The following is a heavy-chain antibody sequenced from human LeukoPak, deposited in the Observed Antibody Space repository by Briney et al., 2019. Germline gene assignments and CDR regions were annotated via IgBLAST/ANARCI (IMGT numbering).Heavy chain of an antibody. V-gene: IGHV4-34*01. D-gene: IGHD3-22*01. J-gene: IGHJ4*02. CDR3: AGLSSDNYGYFDY. CDR2: INHSGST. CDR1: GGSFSGYY. Sequence: SETLSLTCAVYGGSFSGYYWSWIRQPPGKGLEWIGEINHSGSTNYNPSLKSRVTILVDTSKNQFSLKLSSVTAADTAVYYCAGLSSDNYGYFDYWGQGALVTVSS.